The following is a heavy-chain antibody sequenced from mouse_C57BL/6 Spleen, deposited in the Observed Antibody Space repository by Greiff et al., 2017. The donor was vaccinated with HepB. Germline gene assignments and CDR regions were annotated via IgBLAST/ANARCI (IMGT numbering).Heavy chain of an antibody. J-gene: IGHJ2*01. V-gene: IGHV1-82*01. D-gene: IGHD1-1*01. CDR3: ANGSSLYFDY. Sequence: VQLVESGPELVKPGASVKISCKASGYAFSSSWMNWVKQRPGKGLEGIGRIYPGDGDTNYNGKFKGKATLTADKSSSTAYLQLSSLTSEDSAVYFCANGSSLYFDYWGQGTTLTVSS. CDR2: IYPGDGDT. CDR1: GYAFSSSW.